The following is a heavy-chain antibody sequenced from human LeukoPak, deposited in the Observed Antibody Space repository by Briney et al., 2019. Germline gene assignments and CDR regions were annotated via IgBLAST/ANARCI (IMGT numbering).Heavy chain of an antibody. CDR2: TNTDGSST. D-gene: IGHD3-22*01. J-gene: IGHJ4*02. V-gene: IGHV3-74*03. CDR3: ARVGGYYSPPDY. Sequence: GGSLRLSCAASGFTFSSYWMHWVRQAPGKGLVWVSGTNTDGSSTMYADSVKGRFTIARDNAKNTLSLQMNSLRADDTAVYYCARVGGYYSPPDYWGQGTLVTVSS. CDR1: GFTFSSYW.